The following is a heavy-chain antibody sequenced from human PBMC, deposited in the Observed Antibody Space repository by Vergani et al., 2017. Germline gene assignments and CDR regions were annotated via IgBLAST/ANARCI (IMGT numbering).Heavy chain of an antibody. CDR1: GYTFTGYY. J-gene: IGHJ4*02. V-gene: IGHV1-2*02. Sequence: QVQLVQSGAEVKKPGASVKVSCKASGYTFTGYYMHWVRQAPGQGLEWMGWINPNSGGTNYAQKFQGRVTMTRDTSISTAYMELSRLRSDDTAVYYCARVYETGTTFEDFDYWGQGTLVTVSS. CDR2: INPNSGGT. D-gene: IGHD1-7*01. CDR3: ARVYETGTTFEDFDY.